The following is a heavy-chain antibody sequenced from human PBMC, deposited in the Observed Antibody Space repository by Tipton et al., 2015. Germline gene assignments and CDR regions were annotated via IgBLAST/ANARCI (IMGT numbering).Heavy chain of an antibody. CDR1: DDSMKNYNYH. V-gene: IGHV4-39*01. Sequence: GLVKPSETLSLTCSVSDDSMKNYNYHWGWIRQSPGRGLEWIGTFSYSGNTYYTPSLMDRVTISGHSSKKQFSLKLTFVTAADTAMYYCARHFHYDFWDGYYRDGAGYFDYWGQGILVTVSS. J-gene: IGHJ4*02. CDR3: ARHFHYDFWDGYYRDGAGYFDY. CDR2: FSYSGNT. D-gene: IGHD3-3*01.